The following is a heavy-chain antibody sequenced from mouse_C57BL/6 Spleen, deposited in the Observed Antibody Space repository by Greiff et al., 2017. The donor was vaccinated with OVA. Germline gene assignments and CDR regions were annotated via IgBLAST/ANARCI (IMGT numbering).Heavy chain of an antibody. CDR2: IRLKSDNYAT. D-gene: IGHD2-4*01. Sequence: EVQLQESGGGLVQPGGSMKLSCVASGFTFSNYWMNWVRQSPEKGLEWVAQIRLKSDNYATHYAESVKGRFTISRDDSKSSVYLQMNNLRAEDTGIYYCTGGGDYDGCAYWGQGTLVTVSA. CDR1: GFTFSNYW. V-gene: IGHV6-3*01. CDR3: TGGGDYDGCAY. J-gene: IGHJ3*01.